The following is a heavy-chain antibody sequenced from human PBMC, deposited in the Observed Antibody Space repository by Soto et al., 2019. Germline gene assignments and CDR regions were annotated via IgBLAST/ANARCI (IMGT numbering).Heavy chain of an antibody. V-gene: IGHV4-4*07. J-gene: IGHJ4*02. CDR2: ISTSGST. D-gene: IGHD6-6*01. Sequence: QVQLQESGPGLVKPSETLSLTCTVSGGSISSYYWSWIRQPAGKGLEWIGRISTSGSTNYNPSLWSRVTMSVDTSKNRYYLKLSSVTAADTAVYYCARLPTTAARPFDYWGKGTLVTVYS. CDR1: GGSISSYY. CDR3: ARLPTTAARPFDY.